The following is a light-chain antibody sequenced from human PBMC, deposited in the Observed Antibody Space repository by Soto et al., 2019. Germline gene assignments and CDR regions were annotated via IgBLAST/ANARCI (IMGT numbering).Light chain of an antibody. V-gene: IGKV3-15*01. J-gene: IGKJ4*01. CDR2: GAS. CDR1: QSVSSN. Sequence: EIVMTQSPATLSVSPGERATLSCRASQSVSSNLAWYQQKPGQAPRLLIYGASTRATGIPDRFTGSGSGTEFTLTISSLQSEGFAVYYCQQYNNWPLTFGGGTKVDI. CDR3: QQYNNWPLT.